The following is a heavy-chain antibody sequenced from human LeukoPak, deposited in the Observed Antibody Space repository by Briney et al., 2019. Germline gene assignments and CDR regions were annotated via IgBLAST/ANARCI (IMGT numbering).Heavy chain of an antibody. V-gene: IGHV3-7*01. CDR1: GFTFSSYW. D-gene: IGHD3-22*01. CDR3: ARDLYYYDSSGYYPVVDY. Sequence: GGSLRLSCAASGFTFSSYWMSWVRQAPGKGLEWVANIKQDGSEKHYVDSVKGRFTISRDNAKSSLYLQMNSLRAEDTAVYYCARDLYYYDSSGYYPVVDYWGQGTLVTVSS. CDR2: IKQDGSEK. J-gene: IGHJ4*02.